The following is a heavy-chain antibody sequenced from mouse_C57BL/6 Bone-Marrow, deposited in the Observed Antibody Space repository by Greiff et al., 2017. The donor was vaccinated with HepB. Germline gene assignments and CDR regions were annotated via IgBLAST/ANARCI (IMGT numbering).Heavy chain of an antibody. Sequence: EVHLVESGGGLVKPGGSLKLSCAASGFTFSDYGMHWVRQAPEKGLEWVAYISSGSSTIYYADTVKGRFTISTDNAKNTLFLQMTSLRSEDTAMYYCARGGVLRDYYAMDYWGQGTSVTVSS. V-gene: IGHV5-17*01. CDR1: GFTFSDYG. D-gene: IGHD1-1*01. J-gene: IGHJ4*01. CDR3: ARGGVLRDYYAMDY. CDR2: ISSGSSTI.